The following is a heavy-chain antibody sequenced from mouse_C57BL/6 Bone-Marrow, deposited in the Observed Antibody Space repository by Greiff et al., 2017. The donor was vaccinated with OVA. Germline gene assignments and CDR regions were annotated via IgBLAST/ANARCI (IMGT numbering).Heavy chain of an antibody. D-gene: IGHD2-4*01. CDR1: GFTFSDYG. Sequence: EVQVVESGGGLVKPGGSLKLSCAASGFTFSDYGMHWVRQAPEKGLEWVAYISSGSSTIYYADTVKGRFTISRDNAKNTLFLQMTSLRSEDTAMYYCARGDDYDGGAWFAYWGQGTLVTVSA. V-gene: IGHV5-17*01. J-gene: IGHJ3*01. CDR2: ISSGSSTI. CDR3: ARGDDYDGGAWFAY.